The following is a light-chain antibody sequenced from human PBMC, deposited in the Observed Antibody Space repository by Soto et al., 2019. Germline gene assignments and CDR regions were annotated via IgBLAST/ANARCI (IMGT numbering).Light chain of an antibody. CDR3: HQYGSSTRT. J-gene: IGKJ2*01. Sequence: EIVLTQSPGTLSLSPGERATLSCRASQSVSSSYLAWYQQKPGQAPRLLIYGASSRATGIPDRFSGSGSGTVFTLTISRLEPEDFAVYYCHQYGSSTRTLGQGTKLEIK. CDR1: QSVSSSY. CDR2: GAS. V-gene: IGKV3-20*01.